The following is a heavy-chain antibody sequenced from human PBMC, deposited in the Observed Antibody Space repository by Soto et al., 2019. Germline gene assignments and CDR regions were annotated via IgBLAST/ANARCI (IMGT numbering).Heavy chain of an antibody. CDR1: GFTFSSYA. CDR3: AKDGDFWSGYYPNDAFDI. CDR2: ISGSAGSA. J-gene: IGHJ3*02. D-gene: IGHD3-3*01. V-gene: IGHV3-23*01. Sequence: GGSLRLSCAASGFTFSSYARSWVRQAPGKGLEWVSAISGSAGSAYYADSVKGRFTISRDNSKNTLSLQMNSLRAEDTAVYYCAKDGDFWSGYYPNDAFDIWGQGTMVTVSS.